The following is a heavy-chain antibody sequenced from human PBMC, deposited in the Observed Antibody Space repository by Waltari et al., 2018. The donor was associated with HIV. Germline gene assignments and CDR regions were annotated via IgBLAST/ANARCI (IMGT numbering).Heavy chain of an antibody. Sequence: EVQLVESGGGLVQPGGSLRLSCAASGFTFSSYWMHWVRQAPGKGLVGVPRSYKDGSSTNRTDSMNGRFTISRDNAKNTVYLQMNRLRAEDTALYYCASLYNYVWGSPPPFDYWGQGTLVTVSS. V-gene: IGHV3-74*01. D-gene: IGHD3-16*01. CDR1: GFTFSSYW. CDR3: ASLYNYVWGSPPPFDY. J-gene: IGHJ4*02. CDR2: SYKDGSST.